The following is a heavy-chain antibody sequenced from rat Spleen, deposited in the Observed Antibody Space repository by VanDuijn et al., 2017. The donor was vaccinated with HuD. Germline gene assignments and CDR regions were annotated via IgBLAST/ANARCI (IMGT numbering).Heavy chain of an antibody. CDR3: ARVGTRVSRFAY. Sequence: EVQLVESGGGLVQPGRSLKLSCAASGFTFSNYGMAWVRQAPKKGLEWVASITNTGGNTYYPDSVRGRFTISRDDAKSTLYLQMNSLRSEDTATYYCARVGTRVSRFAYWGQGTLVTVSS. D-gene: IGHD1-4*01. CDR1: GFTFSNYG. V-gene: IGHV5-29*01. J-gene: IGHJ3*01. CDR2: ITNTGGNT.